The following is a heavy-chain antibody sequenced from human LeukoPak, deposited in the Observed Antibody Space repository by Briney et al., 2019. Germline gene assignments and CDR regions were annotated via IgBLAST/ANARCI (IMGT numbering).Heavy chain of an antibody. J-gene: IGHJ4*02. D-gene: IGHD4-23*01. CDR2: INREGNEK. CDR3: ARVGTWELQRVFDF. CDR1: AFAFSSYW. V-gene: IGHV3-7*01. Sequence: GGSLRLSCATSAFAFSSYWMTWVRQVPGKGLEWVANINREGNEKYYVDSVKGRFTISRDNAKNSVDLQMDSLRVEDTAVYYCARVGTWELQRVFDFWGQGTLVTVSS.